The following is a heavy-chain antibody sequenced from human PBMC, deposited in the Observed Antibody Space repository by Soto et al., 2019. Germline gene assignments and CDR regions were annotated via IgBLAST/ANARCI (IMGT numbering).Heavy chain of an antibody. CDR1: GGSFSGYY. CDR3: ASRRYCSSTSCYAGNWFDP. J-gene: IGHJ5*02. Sequence: SETLSLTCAVYGGSFSGYYWSWIRQPPGKGLEWIGEINHSGSTNYNPSLKSRVTISVDTSKNQFSLKLSSVTAADTAVYYCASRRYCSSTSCYAGNWFDPWGQGTLVTVSS. D-gene: IGHD2-2*01. V-gene: IGHV4-34*01. CDR2: INHSGST.